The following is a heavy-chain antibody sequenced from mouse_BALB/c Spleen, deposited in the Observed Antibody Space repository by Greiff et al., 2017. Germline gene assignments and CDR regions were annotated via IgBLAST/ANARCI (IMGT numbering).Heavy chain of an antibody. CDR3: AREELWYFDY. V-gene: IGHV5-6*01. Sequence: EVKVVESGGDLVKPGGSLKLSCAASGFTFSSYGMSWVRQTPDKRLEWVATISSGGSYTYYPDSVKGRFTISRDNAKNTLYLQMSSLKSEDTAMYYCAREELWYFDYWGQGTTLTVSS. CDR2: ISSGGSYT. D-gene: IGHD6-1*01. CDR1: GFTFSSYG. J-gene: IGHJ2*01.